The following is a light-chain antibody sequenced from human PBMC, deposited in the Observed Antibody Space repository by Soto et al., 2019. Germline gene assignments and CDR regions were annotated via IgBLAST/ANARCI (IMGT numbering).Light chain of an antibody. CDR1: QSVSSS. CDR3: QQRGKWPST. Sequence: EIVLIQSPATLSLSPGERATLSCRASQSVSSSLAWYQQNPGQAPRLLIFDASNRATGIPVRFSGSGSGTDFTLTISSLEPEDFAVYFCQQRGKWPSTFGPGTKVEMK. V-gene: IGKV3-11*01. CDR2: DAS. J-gene: IGKJ2*02.